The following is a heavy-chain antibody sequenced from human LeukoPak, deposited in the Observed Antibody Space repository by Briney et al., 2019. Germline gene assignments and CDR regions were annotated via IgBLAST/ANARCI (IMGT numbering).Heavy chain of an antibody. D-gene: IGHD1/OR15-1a*01. J-gene: IGHJ4*02. CDR2: MSASGSHT. CDR3: AKVRSGNNYYFDY. Sequence: PGGSLRLSRAASGFTFSDFAMSWVRQAPGKGLEWVSGMSASGSHTHSADFVKGRFTISRDNFKNTLYLQMNGLRVEDTAVYYCAKVRSGNNYYFDYWGQGTLVTVSS. CDR1: GFTFSDFA. V-gene: IGHV3-23*01.